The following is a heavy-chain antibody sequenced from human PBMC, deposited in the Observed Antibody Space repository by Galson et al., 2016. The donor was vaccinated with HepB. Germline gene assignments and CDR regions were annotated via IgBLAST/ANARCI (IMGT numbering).Heavy chain of an antibody. CDR1: EGTFSTYV. CDR3: ARGGGIPMTPWALEY. J-gene: IGHJ4*02. Sequence: SVKVSCKASEGTFSTYVIHWVRQAPGQGLEWVGGIRPSIGTAHYTQKFQDRVTLTAAETTTTVYMEVTSLRFEDTAVYYCARGGGIPMTPWALEYWGQGTLVTVSP. CDR2: IRPSIGTA. V-gene: IGHV1-69*13. D-gene: IGHD3-3*01.